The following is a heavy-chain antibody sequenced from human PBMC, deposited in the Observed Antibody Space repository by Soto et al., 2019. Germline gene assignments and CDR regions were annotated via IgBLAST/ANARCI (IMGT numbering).Heavy chain of an antibody. CDR1: GFTFSSYA. J-gene: IGHJ4*02. CDR2: ISYDGSNK. V-gene: IGHV3-30-3*01. D-gene: IGHD2-21*02. Sequence: QVQLVESGGGVVQPGRSLRLSCAASGFTFSSYAMHWVRQAPGKGLEWVAVISYDGSNKYYADSVKGRFTISRDNSKNTLYLKMNSLRAEDTAVYYCARDYCSGDCQNDYWGQGTLVTVSS. CDR3: ARDYCSGDCQNDY.